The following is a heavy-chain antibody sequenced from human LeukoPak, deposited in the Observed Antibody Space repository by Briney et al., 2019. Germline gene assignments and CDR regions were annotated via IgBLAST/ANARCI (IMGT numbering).Heavy chain of an antibody. V-gene: IGHV4-59*01. CDR2: IYYSGST. CDR1: GGSISSYY. J-gene: IGHJ5*02. CDR3: ARENLGYCSGGSCHRAYNWFDP. Sequence: SETLSLTCTVSGGSISSYYWSWIRRPPGKGLEWIGYIYYSGSTNYNPSLKSRVTISVDTSKNQFSLKLSSVTAADTAVYYCARENLGYCSGGSCHRAYNWFDPWGQGTLVTVSS. D-gene: IGHD2-15*01.